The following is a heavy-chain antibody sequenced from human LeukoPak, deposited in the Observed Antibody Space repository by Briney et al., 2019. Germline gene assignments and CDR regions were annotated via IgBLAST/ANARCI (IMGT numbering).Heavy chain of an antibody. J-gene: IGHJ2*01. CDR3: ARTAVAGTGGWYFDL. V-gene: IGHV5-51*01. Sequence: GESLKISCKGSGYSFTSYWIGWVRQMPGKGLEGMGIIYPGDSDTKYSPSFQGQVTISADKSISTAYLQWSSLKASDSAMYYCARTAVAGTGGWYFDLWGRGTLVTVSS. CDR1: GYSFTSYW. D-gene: IGHD6-19*01. CDR2: IYPGDSDT.